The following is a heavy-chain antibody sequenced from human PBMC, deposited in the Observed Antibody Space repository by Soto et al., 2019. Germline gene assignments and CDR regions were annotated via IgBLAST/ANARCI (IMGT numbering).Heavy chain of an antibody. CDR2: IIPIFGTA. V-gene: IGHV1-69*13. D-gene: IGHD5-18*01. J-gene: IGHJ4*02. Sequence: VASVKVSCKASGGTFSSYAISWVRQAPGQGLEWMGGIIPIFGTANYAQKFQGRVTITADESTSTAYMELSSLRSEDTAVYYCARGREYSYGSDYWGQGTLVTVSS. CDR3: ARGREYSYGSDY. CDR1: GGTFSSYA.